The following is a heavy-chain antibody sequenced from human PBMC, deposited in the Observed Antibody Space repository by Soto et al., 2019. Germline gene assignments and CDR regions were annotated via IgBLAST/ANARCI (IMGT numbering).Heavy chain of an antibody. CDR1: GYTFTSYG. D-gene: IGHD2-15*01. Sequence: ASVKVSCKASGYTFTSYGITWVRQAPGQGLEWMGWISAYNGNTNYAQKLQGRVTMTTDTSTSTAYMELRSLRSDDTAVYYCAREGYCRGGTCYSYWFAPWARGTLLTFSS. V-gene: IGHV1-18*01. CDR3: AREGYCRGGTCYSYWFAP. CDR2: ISAYNGNT. J-gene: IGHJ5*02.